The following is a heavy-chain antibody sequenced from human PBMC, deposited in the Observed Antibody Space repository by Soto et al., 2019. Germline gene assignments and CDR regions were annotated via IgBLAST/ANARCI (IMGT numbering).Heavy chain of an antibody. D-gene: IGHD2-15*01. V-gene: IGHV1-46*01. CDR2: INPSGGST. CDR3: AGGGGYCSGGSCYDAYYYGMVV. CDR1: GYTFTSYY. Sequence: QVQLVQSGAEVKKPGASVKVSCKASGYTFTSYYMHWVRQAPGQGLEWMGIINPSGGSTSYAQKFQGRVTMTRDTSTSTVYMELSSLRSEDTAVYYCAGGGGYCSGGSCYDAYYYGMVVWGQGTTVTVSS. J-gene: IGHJ6*02.